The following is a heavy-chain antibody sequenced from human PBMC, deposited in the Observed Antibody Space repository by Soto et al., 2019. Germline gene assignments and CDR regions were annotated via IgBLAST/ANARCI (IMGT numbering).Heavy chain of an antibody. CDR2: IWYDGSNK. Sequence: QVQLVESGGGVVQPGRSLRLSCAASGFTFXSYGMHWVRQAPGKGLEWVAVIWYDGSNKYYADSVKGRFTISRDNSKNTLYLQMNSLRAEDTAVYYCATGRGRGGRDYWGQGTLVTVSS. J-gene: IGHJ4*02. D-gene: IGHD1-26*01. V-gene: IGHV3-33*01. CDR1: GFTFXSYG. CDR3: ATGRGRGGRDY.